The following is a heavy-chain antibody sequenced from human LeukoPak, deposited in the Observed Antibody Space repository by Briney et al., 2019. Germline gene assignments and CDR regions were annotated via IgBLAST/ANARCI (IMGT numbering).Heavy chain of an antibody. J-gene: IGHJ4*02. Sequence: GGSLRLSCAASGFTVSSNYMSWVRQAPGKGLEWVSVIYSGGSTYYADSVKGRFTISRDNSKNTLYLQMNSLRAEDTAVYYCASGDRGPCEFDYWGQGTLVTGSS. V-gene: IGHV3-53*01. CDR2: IYSGGST. D-gene: IGHD3-22*01. CDR1: GFTVSSNY. CDR3: ASGDRGPCEFDY.